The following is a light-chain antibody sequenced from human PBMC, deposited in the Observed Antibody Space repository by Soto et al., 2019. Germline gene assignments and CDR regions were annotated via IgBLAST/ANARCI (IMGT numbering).Light chain of an antibody. CDR1: QSVSSSY. CDR2: GAS. J-gene: IGKJ1*01. Sequence: PGERVTLSCRASQSVSSSYLTWYQQKPGQAPRLLIYGASTRATSIPARFSGSGSGTAFTLTISSLQPADFAVYYCQQDYNLRTWKFGQGTKVESK. V-gene: IGKV3D-7*01. CDR3: QQDYNLRTWK.